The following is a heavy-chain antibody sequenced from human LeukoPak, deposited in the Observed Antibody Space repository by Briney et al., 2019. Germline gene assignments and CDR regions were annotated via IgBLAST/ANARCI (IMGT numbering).Heavy chain of an antibody. V-gene: IGHV3-23*01. CDR2: ISGSGGST. CDR1: GFTFSSYA. CDR3: AKDPSIAVAGRYYFDY. J-gene: IGHJ4*02. Sequence: GGSLRLSCAASGFTFSSYAMSWVRQAPGKGLEWVSAISGSGGSTYYADSVKGRFTISRDNSKNTLYLQMNSLRAEDTAVYYCAKDPSIAVAGRYYFDYWGQGTLVTVSS. D-gene: IGHD6-19*01.